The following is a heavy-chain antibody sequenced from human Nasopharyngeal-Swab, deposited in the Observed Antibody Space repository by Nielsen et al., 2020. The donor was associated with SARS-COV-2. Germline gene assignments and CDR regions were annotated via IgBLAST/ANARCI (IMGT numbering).Heavy chain of an antibody. CDR3: AKEGGPTTIVVVIPYYFDY. Sequence: GESLKISCAASGFTFSSYAMSWVRQAPGKGLEWVSGISGSGGSTYYADSMKGRFTISRDNSKNTLYLQMNSLRAEDTAVYYCAKEGGPTTIVVVIPYYFDYWGQGTLVTVSS. J-gene: IGHJ4*02. D-gene: IGHD3-22*01. V-gene: IGHV3-23*01. CDR2: ISGSGGST. CDR1: GFTFSSYA.